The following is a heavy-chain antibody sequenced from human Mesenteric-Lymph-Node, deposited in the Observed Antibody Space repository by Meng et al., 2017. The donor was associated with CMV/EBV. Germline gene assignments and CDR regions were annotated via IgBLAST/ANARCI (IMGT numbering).Heavy chain of an antibody. CDR2: INPANGYT. V-gene: IGHV1-3*03. Sequence: SCKASGYIFTSYILQWVRQGPGQSLECLGWINPANGYTKYSQKFQGRVTLTRDTSATTAYMEMNNLTPEDVAVYFCARGGTTGAMLYWGQGTLVTVSS. CDR1: GYIFTSYI. J-gene: IGHJ4*02. CDR3: ARGGTTGAMLY. D-gene: IGHD1-1*01.